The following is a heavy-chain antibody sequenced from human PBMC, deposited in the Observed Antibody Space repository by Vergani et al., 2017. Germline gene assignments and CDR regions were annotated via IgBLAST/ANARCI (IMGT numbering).Heavy chain of an antibody. CDR1: GGTFSSYA. Sequence: QVQLVQSGAEVKKPGSSVKVSCKASGGTFSSYAISWVRQAPGQGLEWMGRIIPIFGTANYAQKFQGRVTITADKSTSTAYMELSSLRSEDTAVYYCATSLNSSSWYGWYFDLWGRGTLVTVSS. J-gene: IGHJ2*01. D-gene: IGHD6-13*01. CDR3: ATSLNSSSWYGWYFDL. V-gene: IGHV1-69*06. CDR2: IIPIFGTA.